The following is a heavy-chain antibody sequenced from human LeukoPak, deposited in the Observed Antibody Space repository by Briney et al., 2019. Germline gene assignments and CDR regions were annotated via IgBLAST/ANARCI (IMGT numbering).Heavy chain of an antibody. CDR1: GFTFSRSA. D-gene: IGHD3-3*01. J-gene: IGHJ6*03. V-gene: IGHV3-23*01. Sequence: GGSLRLSCAASGFTFSRSAMTWVRQAPGKGPEWVSGIADNGATYYADSVKGRFIISRDNSKNTLFLQMDSLRAEDTAIYYCAKVGVELHYYYYMDVWGKGTTVAVSS. CDR3: AKVGVELHYYYYMDV. CDR2: IADNGAT.